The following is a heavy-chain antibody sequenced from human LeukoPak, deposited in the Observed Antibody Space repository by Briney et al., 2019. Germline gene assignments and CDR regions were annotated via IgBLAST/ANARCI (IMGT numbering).Heavy chain of an antibody. CDR3: AKRNYHTVGPTD. CDR1: GFTFHLHA. CDR2: ITGDGRST. Sequence: GGSLRLSCAASGFTFHLHAMHWVRLAPGKGLEWVSLITGDGRSTYYADSVKGRFSVSRDNSKNSLYLQMNSLRSEDTALYFCAKRNYHTVGPTDWGQGTLVTVSS. D-gene: IGHD2-8*02. V-gene: IGHV3-43*02. J-gene: IGHJ4*02.